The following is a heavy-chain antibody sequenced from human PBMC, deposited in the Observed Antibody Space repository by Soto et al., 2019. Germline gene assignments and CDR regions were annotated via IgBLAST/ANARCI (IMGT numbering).Heavy chain of an antibody. CDR2: ISSSSSHI. Sequence: PGGSLRLSCAASGFTLTSYSMNWVRQAPGKGLEWVSSISSSSSHIYYADSVKGRFTISRDNARNAPYLEMNSLRAEDTAVYYCVRERGLSSYYGMDVWGQGTTVTVSS. CDR1: GFTLTSYS. CDR3: VRERGLSSYYGMDV. D-gene: IGHD3-10*01. V-gene: IGHV3-21*01. J-gene: IGHJ6*02.